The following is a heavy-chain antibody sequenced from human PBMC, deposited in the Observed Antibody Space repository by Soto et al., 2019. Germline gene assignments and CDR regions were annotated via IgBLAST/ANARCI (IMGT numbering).Heavy chain of an antibody. J-gene: IGHJ2*01. CDR2: INSDGSST. V-gene: IGHV3-74*01. CDR3: ARDYGDYLVYWYFDL. Sequence: VQLVESGGGLVQPGGSLRLSCAASGFTFSSYWMHWVRQAPGKGLVWVSRINSDGSSTSYADSVKGRFTISRDNAKNTLYLQMNSLRAEDTAVYYCARDYGDYLVYWYFDLWGRGTLVTVSS. D-gene: IGHD4-17*01. CDR1: GFTFSSYW.